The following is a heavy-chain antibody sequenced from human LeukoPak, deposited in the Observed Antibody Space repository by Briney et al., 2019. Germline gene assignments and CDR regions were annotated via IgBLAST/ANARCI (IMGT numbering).Heavy chain of an antibody. CDR2: IYYSGST. CDR3: ASTRGVITFFDY. Sequence: SETLSLTCTVSGVSISSSSYYWGWIRQPPGKGLEWIGTIYYSGSTYYNPSLKSRVTISVDTSKNQFSLKLSSVTAADTAVYYCASTRGVITFFDYWGQGTLVTVSS. V-gene: IGHV4-39*01. J-gene: IGHJ4*02. D-gene: IGHD3-16*01. CDR1: GVSISSSSYY.